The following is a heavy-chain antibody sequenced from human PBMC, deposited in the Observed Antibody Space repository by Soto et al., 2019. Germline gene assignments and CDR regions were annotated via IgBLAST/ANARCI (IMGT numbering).Heavy chain of an antibody. J-gene: IGHJ5*02. CDR3: AKDRGGDCPDNWFDP. CDR2: ITDTGSSQ. V-gene: IGHV3-30*18. Sequence: FLSVSCGGSGFSFSYDVMHWLRQAPGKGLECVAVITDTGSSQYYAASVEGRFTISIENSKKTLSLHMDRLRVYDTAVYYWAKDRGGDCPDNWFDPWGQRTLITVSS. D-gene: IGHD2-8*02. CDR1: GFSFSYDV.